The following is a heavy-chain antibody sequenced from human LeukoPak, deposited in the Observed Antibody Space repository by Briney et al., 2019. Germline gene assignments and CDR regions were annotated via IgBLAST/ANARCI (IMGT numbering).Heavy chain of an antibody. J-gene: IGHJ4*02. D-gene: IGHD2-15*01. CDR3: VRDRFCSGRSCYGPPDD. CDR2: IYYSEGT. Sequence: SETLSLTCTVSGGSISSRSYYWGWIRQPPGKGLEWIGSIYYSEGTYYNPSLKSRVTISIDTSKNQFSLKVNSVTAADTAVYYCVRDRFCSGRSCYGPPDDWGQGVRVTVSS. CDR1: GGSISSRSYY. V-gene: IGHV4-39*07.